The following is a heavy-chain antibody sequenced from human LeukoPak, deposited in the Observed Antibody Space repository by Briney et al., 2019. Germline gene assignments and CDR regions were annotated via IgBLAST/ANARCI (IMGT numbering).Heavy chain of an antibody. J-gene: IGHJ4*02. V-gene: IGHV4-59*01. CDR3: ARDREATFDY. CDR1: GGSISSYY. D-gene: IGHD1-26*01. Sequence: SETLSLTCTVSGGSISSYYWSWIRQPPGKVLEWIGYIYYSGSTNYNPSLKSRVTISVDTSKNQFSLKLSSVTAADTAVYYCARDREATFDYWGQGTLVTVSS. CDR2: IYYSGST.